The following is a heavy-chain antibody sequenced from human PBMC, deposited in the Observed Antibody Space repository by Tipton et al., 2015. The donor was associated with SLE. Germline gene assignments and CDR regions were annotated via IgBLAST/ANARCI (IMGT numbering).Heavy chain of an antibody. Sequence: TLSLTCTVSGGSISSGIYYWSWIRQPAGKGLEWIGYIYTSGSTNSNPSLKSRVTISVDTSKNQCSLKLSSVTAADTAVYYCARGGVDTAMALGHGGQGTLVAVSS. CDR3: ARGGVDTAMALGH. CDR2: IYTSGST. D-gene: IGHD5-18*01. V-gene: IGHV4-61*09. CDR1: GGSISSGIYY. J-gene: IGHJ4*02.